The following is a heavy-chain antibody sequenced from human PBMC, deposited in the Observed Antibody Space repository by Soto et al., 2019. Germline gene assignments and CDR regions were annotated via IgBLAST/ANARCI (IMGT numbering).Heavy chain of an antibody. V-gene: IGHV4-31*03. CDR2: IYYSGST. Sequence: PSETLSLTCTVSGGSISSGGYYWSWIRQHPGKGLEWIGYIYYSGSTYYNPSLKSRVTISVDTSKNQFSLKLSSVTAADTAVYYCARDSYIPRPTTRVFDIGGKGKMLTV. D-gene: IGHD4-17*01. CDR3: ARDSYIPRPTTRVFDI. CDR1: GGSISSGGYY. J-gene: IGHJ3*02.